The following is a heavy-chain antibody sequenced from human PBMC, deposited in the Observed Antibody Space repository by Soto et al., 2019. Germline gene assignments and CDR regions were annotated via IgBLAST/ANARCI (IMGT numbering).Heavy chain of an antibody. CDR2: IIPIFGTA. Sequence: ASVKVSCKASGDTFSNYAINWVRQAPGQGLEWIGGIIPIFGTANYAQKFQGRVTITADEFTSTAYMELSSLRSEDTAVYYCARSYGSGSYYPYNWFDPWGQGTLVTVSS. V-gene: IGHV1-69*13. D-gene: IGHD3-10*01. J-gene: IGHJ5*02. CDR3: ARSYGSGSYYPYNWFDP. CDR1: GDTFSNYA.